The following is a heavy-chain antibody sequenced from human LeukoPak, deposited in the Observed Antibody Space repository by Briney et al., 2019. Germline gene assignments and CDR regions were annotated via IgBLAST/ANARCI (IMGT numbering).Heavy chain of an antibody. J-gene: IGHJ4*02. CDR2: IRSKTDGGTT. D-gene: IGHD3-10*01. CDR3: TTARNMVRGVIPLDY. CDR1: GFTFSNAW. Sequence: GGSLRLSCAASGFTFSNAWMSWVRQAPGKGLEWVGRIRSKTDGGTTDYAAPVKGRFTISRDGSKNTLYLQMNSLKTGDTAVYYCTTARNMVRGVIPLDYWGQGTLVTVSS. V-gene: IGHV3-15*01.